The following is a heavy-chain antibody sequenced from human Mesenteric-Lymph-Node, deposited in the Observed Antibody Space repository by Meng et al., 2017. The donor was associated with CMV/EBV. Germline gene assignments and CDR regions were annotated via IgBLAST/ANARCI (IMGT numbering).Heavy chain of an antibody. CDR1: GGSISHYY. D-gene: IGHD4-23*01. CDR3: ARIMVVTPSGYYYGMDV. Sequence: SETLSLTCTVSGGSISHYYWSWIRQPPGKGLEWIGYIYYSGSTNYNPSLKSRVTISVDTSKNQFSLKLSSVTAADTAVYYCARIMVVTPSGYYYGMDVWGQGTTVTVSS. J-gene: IGHJ6*02. V-gene: IGHV4-59*01. CDR2: IYYSGST.